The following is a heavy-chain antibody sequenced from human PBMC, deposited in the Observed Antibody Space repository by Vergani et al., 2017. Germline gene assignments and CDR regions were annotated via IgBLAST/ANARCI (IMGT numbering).Heavy chain of an antibody. Sequence: QVQLDESGGGVVQPGRSLRLSCAGSGFTLSSHAMHWVRQAPGKGLEWVAFIWYDGSKEYYADSGKGRFTISRDNSKNTLYLQMNNLRAADTAVYYCARSGYCAHGVCYMTYYYYMYVWGKGTAVTVSS. D-gene: IGHD2-8*01. CDR1: GFTLSSHA. CDR3: ARSGYCAHGVCYMTYYYYMYV. V-gene: IGHV3-33*01. CDR2: IWYDGSKE. J-gene: IGHJ6*03.